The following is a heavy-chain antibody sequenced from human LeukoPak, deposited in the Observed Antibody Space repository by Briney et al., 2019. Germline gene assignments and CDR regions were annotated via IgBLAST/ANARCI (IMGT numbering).Heavy chain of an antibody. CDR3: TRDTTLPHYYDSSGYLH. CDR1: GFTFGDYA. V-gene: IGHV3-49*04. Sequence: GRSLRLSCTASGFTFGDYAMNWVRQAPGKGLEWVGFIRSKAYGGTTEYAASVKGRFTISRDDSKSIAYLQMNSLKTEDTAVYYSTRDTTLPHYYDSSGYLHWGQGTLVTVSS. D-gene: IGHD3-22*01. CDR2: IRSKAYGGTT. J-gene: IGHJ4*02.